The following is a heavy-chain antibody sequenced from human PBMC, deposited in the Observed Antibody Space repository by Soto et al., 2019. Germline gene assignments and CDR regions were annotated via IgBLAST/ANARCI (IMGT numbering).Heavy chain of an antibody. CDR2: MNPNSGNT. CDR1: GYTFTSYD. V-gene: IGHV1-8*01. CDR3: ARSPRNLGFDY. J-gene: IGHJ4*02. Sequence: QVQLVQSGAEVKKPGASVKVSCKASGYTFTSYDINWVRQATGQGFEWMGWMNPNSGNTGYAQKFQGRVTMTRDTSITTAYLELSSLTSEDTAVYFCARSPRNLGFDYWGQGTLVTVSS. D-gene: IGHD7-27*01.